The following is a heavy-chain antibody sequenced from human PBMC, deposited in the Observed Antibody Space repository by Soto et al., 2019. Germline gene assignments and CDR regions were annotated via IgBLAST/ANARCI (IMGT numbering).Heavy chain of an antibody. V-gene: IGHV4-39*01. CDR2: IFYSGST. CDR3: ARQCRGVTCHWFAP. J-gene: IGHJ5*02. Sequence: SETLSLTCTVSSGSISSTIYSWDWIRQPPGKGLEWIGSIFYSGSTYYNPSLKSRVTISVDTSKNQFSLTLTSVSAADTAVYYCARQCRGVTCHWFAPWGQGTLVTVSS. D-gene: IGHD2-15*01. CDR1: SGSISSTIYS.